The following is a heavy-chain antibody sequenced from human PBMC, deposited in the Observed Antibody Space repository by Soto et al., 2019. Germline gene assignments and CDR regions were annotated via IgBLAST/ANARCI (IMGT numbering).Heavy chain of an antibody. CDR2: IYYSGNT. V-gene: IGHV4-39*01. Sequence: SETLSLTCTVSGGSFSSSSYYWGWIRQPPGTGLEWIGNIYYSGNTYSNPSLRSRVTISIDTSKNQFSLKLSSVTAADTAVYYCARHFYGSGTGVDYYYYYMDVWGKGTTVTVSS. J-gene: IGHJ6*03. D-gene: IGHD3-10*01. CDR3: ARHFYGSGTGVDYYYYYMDV. CDR1: GGSFSSSSYY.